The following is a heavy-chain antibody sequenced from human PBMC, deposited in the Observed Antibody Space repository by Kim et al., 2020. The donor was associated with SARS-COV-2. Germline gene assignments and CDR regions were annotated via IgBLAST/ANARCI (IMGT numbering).Heavy chain of an antibody. Sequence: GGSLRLSCAASGFTFSSYSMNWVRQAPGKGLEWVSSISSSSSYIYYADSVKGRFTISRDNAKNSLYLQMNSLRAEDTAVYYCARGQLLWFGELYGYFDYWGQGTLVTVSS. D-gene: IGHD3-10*01. V-gene: IGHV3-21*01. J-gene: IGHJ4*02. CDR1: GFTFSSYS. CDR2: ISSSSSYI. CDR3: ARGQLLWFGELYGYFDY.